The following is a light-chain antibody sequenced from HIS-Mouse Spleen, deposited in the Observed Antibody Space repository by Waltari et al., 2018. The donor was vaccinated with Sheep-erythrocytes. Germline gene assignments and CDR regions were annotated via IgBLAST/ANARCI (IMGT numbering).Light chain of an antibody. CDR3: CSYAGSYNHV. Sequence: QSALTQPRSVSGSPGQSVPISCTGTSSDVGGYNYVSCYQQHPGKAPKLMIYDVSKRPSGVPDRFSGSKSGNTASLTISGLQAEDEADYYCCSYAGSYNHVFATGTKVTVL. CDR2: DVS. V-gene: IGLV2-11*01. J-gene: IGLJ1*01. CDR1: SSDVGGYNY.